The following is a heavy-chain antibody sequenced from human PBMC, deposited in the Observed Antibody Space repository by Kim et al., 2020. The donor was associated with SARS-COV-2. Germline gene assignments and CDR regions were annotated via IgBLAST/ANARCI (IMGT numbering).Heavy chain of an antibody. D-gene: IGHD6-13*01. Sequence: SVKGRLTSARDNSQNTLYLKMNSLRAEDTAVYYCAREYSSSRYYYYGMDVWGQGTTVTVSS. V-gene: IGHV3-30*07. CDR3: AREYSSSRYYYYGMDV. J-gene: IGHJ6*02.